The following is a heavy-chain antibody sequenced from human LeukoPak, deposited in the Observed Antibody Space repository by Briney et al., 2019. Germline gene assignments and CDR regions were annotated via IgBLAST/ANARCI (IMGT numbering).Heavy chain of an antibody. CDR2: ISTSSSHI. CDR3: VSSYYRMDV. V-gene: IGHV3-21*01. J-gene: IGHJ6*02. CDR1: GFTFRSYS. Sequence: PGGSLRLSCAASGFTFRSYSMNWVRQGPGMGLEWVSSISTSSSHIYCADSVEGRFTISRDNAKNSLYLQMNSLRAEDTAVYYCVSSYYRMDVWGQGTTVSVSS.